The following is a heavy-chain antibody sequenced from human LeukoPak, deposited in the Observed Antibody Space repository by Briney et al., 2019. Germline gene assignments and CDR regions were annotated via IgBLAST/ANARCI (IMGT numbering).Heavy chain of an antibody. J-gene: IGHJ4*02. CDR3: VPLASGSYPRGFDY. CDR2: ISGSGGST. Sequence: PGGSLRLSCAASRFTFSGYAMSWVRQAPGKGLEWVSAISGSGGSTYYTDSVKGRFTISRDNSKNTLYLQMNSLRVEDTAVYYCVPLASGSYPRGFDYWGQGTLVTVSS. V-gene: IGHV3-23*01. D-gene: IGHD1-26*01. CDR1: RFTFSGYA.